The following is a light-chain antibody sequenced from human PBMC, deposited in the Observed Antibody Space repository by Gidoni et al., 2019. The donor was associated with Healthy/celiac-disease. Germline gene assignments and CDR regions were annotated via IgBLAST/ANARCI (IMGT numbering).Light chain of an antibody. CDR1: QSVSSD. Sequence: DIVMTQSPATPSVSPGERATLSCRASQSVSSDLAWYQQKPGQAPRLLIYGASTRATGIPARFSGSGSGTEFTLTISSLQSEDFAVYYCQQYNNWPRTFGGGTKVEIK. CDR3: QQYNNWPRT. CDR2: GAS. J-gene: IGKJ4*01. V-gene: IGKV3-15*01.